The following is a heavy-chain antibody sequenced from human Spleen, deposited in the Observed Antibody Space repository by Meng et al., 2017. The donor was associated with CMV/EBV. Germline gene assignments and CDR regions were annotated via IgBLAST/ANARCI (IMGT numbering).Heavy chain of an antibody. V-gene: IGHV3-30*18. CDR3: AKTSTGHFFYYGLDD. J-gene: IGHJ6*02. CDR2: IAYEGSNE. Sequence: CGVSFRAAAKEWGRKAAVKGLEWGAAIAYEGSNEFDADSEKGRLTISRDNSKNTLIQQMNRLGNEKTTNYYCAKTSTGHFFYYGLDDWGRGTLVTVSS. D-gene: IGHD2/OR15-2a*01. CDR1: GVSFRAAA.